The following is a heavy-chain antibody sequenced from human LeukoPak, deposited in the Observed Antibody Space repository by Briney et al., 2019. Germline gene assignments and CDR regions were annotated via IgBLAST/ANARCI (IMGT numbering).Heavy chain of an antibody. Sequence: GGSLRLSCAASGLTFSSYEMNWVRQAPGKGLEWVSYISSSGSTIYYADSVKGRFTISRDNAKNSLYLQMNCLRAEDTAVYYCARYRYYYDSSGRSFDSWGQGTLVTVSS. V-gene: IGHV3-48*03. CDR2: ISSSGSTI. D-gene: IGHD3-22*01. CDR3: ARYRYYYDSSGRSFDS. J-gene: IGHJ4*02. CDR1: GLTFSSYE.